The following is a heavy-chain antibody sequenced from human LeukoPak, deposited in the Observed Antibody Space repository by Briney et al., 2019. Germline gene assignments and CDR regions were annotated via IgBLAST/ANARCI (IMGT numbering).Heavy chain of an antibody. CDR3: ARIFTDSGSYYSEY. CDR1: GGSISSSY. CDR2: IYSSGST. J-gene: IGHJ4*02. Sequence: SETLSLTCTVSGGSISSSYWSWIPQPPGKGLEWIGYIYSSGSTNYNPSLKSRVTISVDTSKNQFSLKLSSVTATDTAVYYCARIFTDSGSYYSEYWGQGTLVTVSS. V-gene: IGHV4-59*01. D-gene: IGHD3-22*01.